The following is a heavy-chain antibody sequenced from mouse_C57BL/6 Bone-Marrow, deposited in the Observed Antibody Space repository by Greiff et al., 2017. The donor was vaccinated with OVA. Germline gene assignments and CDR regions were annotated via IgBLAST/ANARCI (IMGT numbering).Heavy chain of an antibody. D-gene: IGHD1-1*01. Sequence: VQLQQSGAELVKPGASVKLSCKASGYTFTEYTIHWVKQRSGQGLEWIGWFYPGSGSIKYNEKFKDKATLTADKSSSTVYMELSRLTSEDSAVYFCARHEDRPPYGYGSSYWFAYWGQGTLVTVSA. CDR2: FYPGSGSI. V-gene: IGHV1-62-2*01. CDR3: ARHEDRPPYGYGSSYWFAY. J-gene: IGHJ3*01. CDR1: GYTFTEYT.